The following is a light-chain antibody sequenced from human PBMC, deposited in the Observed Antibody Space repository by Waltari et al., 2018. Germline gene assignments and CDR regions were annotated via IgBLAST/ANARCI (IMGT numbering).Light chain of an antibody. J-gene: IGKJ1*01. Sequence: EIVLTQSPGTLSLSPGERATLSCRASQSVGRSLAWYQQIPGQAPRLLIYGASSRATGIPDRFSGSGSGTDFSLTISRLEPEDFAVYFCRHYVRLPATFGQGTKVAI. CDR1: QSVGRS. CDR3: RHYVRLPAT. V-gene: IGKV3-20*01. CDR2: GAS.